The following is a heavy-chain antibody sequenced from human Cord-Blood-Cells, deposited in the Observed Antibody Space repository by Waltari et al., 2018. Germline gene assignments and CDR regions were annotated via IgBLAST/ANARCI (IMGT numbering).Heavy chain of an antibody. V-gene: IGHV1-69*01. CDR1: GGTFSSYA. CDR3: ARRGYCSSTSCYNWFDP. CDR2: IIPIFGTA. Sequence: QVQLVQSGAEVKKPGSSVKVSCKASGGTFSSYAISWVRQAPGQGREWMGGIIPIFGTANYAQKFQGRVTITADESTSTAYMELSSLRSEDTAVYYCARRGYCSSTSCYNWFDPWGQGTLVTVSS. J-gene: IGHJ5*02. D-gene: IGHD2-2*02.